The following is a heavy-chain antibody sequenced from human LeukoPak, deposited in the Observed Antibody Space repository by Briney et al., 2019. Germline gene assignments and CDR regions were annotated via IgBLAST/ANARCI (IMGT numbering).Heavy chain of an antibody. V-gene: IGHV3-33*06. Sequence: PGGSLRLSCAASGFTFSGYGMHWVRQAPGKGLEWVADIWYDGGIKYYADSVRGRFTISRDNSKNTLYLQMNSLRAEDTAVYYCAKAQYSGSYYGAFDIWGQGTMVTVS. D-gene: IGHD1-26*01. J-gene: IGHJ3*02. CDR3: AKAQYSGSYYGAFDI. CDR1: GFTFSGYG. CDR2: IWYDGGIK.